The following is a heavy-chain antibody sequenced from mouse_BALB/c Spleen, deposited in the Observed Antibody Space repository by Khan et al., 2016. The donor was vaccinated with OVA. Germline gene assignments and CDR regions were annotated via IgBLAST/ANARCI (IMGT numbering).Heavy chain of an antibody. V-gene: IGHV3-2*02. D-gene: IGHD2-3*01. CDR1: GYSITSEYT. J-gene: IGHJ4*01. CDR3: ARKGYCSYYPCPY. CDR2: ISYSGNT. Sequence: EVQLQESGPGLVKPSQSLSLTCTVTGYSITSEYTWNWIRQFPGHKLEWMGFISYSGNTRYNPSLKSRISITRDTSKNQFFLQLNSVTSEDTATNYCARKGYCSYYPCPYCGQGTPVTVPA.